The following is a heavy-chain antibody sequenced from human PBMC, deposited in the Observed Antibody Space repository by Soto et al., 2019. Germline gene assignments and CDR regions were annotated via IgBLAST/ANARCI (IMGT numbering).Heavy chain of an antibody. CDR3: SRQAIPGRAVAQSGDY. Sequence: GPSLKISCKGSGYSFTSYWIGWVRQMPGKGLEWMGIIYPGASDTRYSPSFQGQVTISADKSISTAYPQWSSLKAPDTAKYYYSRQAIPGRAVAQSGDYWGQGTMVTVSS. V-gene: IGHV5-51*01. CDR2: IYPGASDT. CDR1: GYSFTSYW. D-gene: IGHD6-19*01. J-gene: IGHJ4*02.